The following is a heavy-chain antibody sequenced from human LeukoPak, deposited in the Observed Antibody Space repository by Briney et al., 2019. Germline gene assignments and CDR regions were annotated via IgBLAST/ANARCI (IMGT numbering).Heavy chain of an antibody. Sequence: ASVKVSCKASGYTFTSYDINGVRQATGQVLEWMGWMNPNSGNTGYAQKFQGRVTMTRNTSISTAYMEMSSLRSEDTAVYYCSHIVVVKGAFDIWGQGTMVTVSS. CDR3: SHIVVVKGAFDI. CDR1: GYTFTSYD. CDR2: MNPNSGNT. V-gene: IGHV1-8*01. D-gene: IGHD2-21*01. J-gene: IGHJ3*02.